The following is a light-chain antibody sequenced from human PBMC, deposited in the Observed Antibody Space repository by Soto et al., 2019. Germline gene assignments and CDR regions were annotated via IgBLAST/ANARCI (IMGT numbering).Light chain of an antibody. Sequence: EIVLTQSPGTLSLSPGERATLSCRASQSVSSDYLAWYQQKPGQDPRLLLYGASNRATGIPDRFSGSGSGTDFTLTISRLEPEDFAVYSCQQYGSSPYTFGQGTKLEI. CDR2: GAS. J-gene: IGKJ2*01. CDR1: QSVSSDY. V-gene: IGKV3-20*01. CDR3: QQYGSSPYT.